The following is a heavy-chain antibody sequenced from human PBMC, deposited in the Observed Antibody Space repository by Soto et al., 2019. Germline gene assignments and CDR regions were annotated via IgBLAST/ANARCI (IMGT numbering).Heavy chain of an antibody. J-gene: IGHJ4*02. Sequence: QVQLQESGPGLVKPSQTLSLTCTVSGGPVINGDSYLNWIRQHPEKGLEWMGYINYRGTTNYNAAHKSRILISVDTSKNQFSLRLTSVTAADTAVYYCARDAPGAAPYWGQGTLVTVSS. V-gene: IGHV4-31*03. D-gene: IGHD6-13*01. CDR3: ARDAPGAAPY. CDR1: GGPVINGDSY. CDR2: INYRGTT.